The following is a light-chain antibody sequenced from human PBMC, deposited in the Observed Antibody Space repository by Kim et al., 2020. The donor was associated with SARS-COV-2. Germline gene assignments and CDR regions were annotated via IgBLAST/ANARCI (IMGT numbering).Light chain of an antibody. CDR3: QVWDSSSDHPV. Sequence: APGQTARMTCGGNDMGSKSVHWYQQKPGQAPVLVIYYDSDRPSGIPERFSGADSGNTATLTISRVEAGDEADYYCQVWDSSSDHPVFGGGTQLTVL. CDR2: YDS. CDR1: DMGSKS. J-gene: IGLJ3*02. V-gene: IGLV3-21*04.